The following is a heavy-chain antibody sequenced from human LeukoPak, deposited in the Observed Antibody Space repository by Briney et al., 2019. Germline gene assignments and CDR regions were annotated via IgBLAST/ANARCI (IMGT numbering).Heavy chain of an antibody. Sequence: SETLSLTCTVSGGSISSSNYFWGWVRQPPGKGLEWIGTISYSGTTHDNPSLKSRVIISVDTSKKQFSLRLSSVTAADTAAYYCARVRDILTGPHAFDIWGQGTMVTVSS. J-gene: IGHJ3*02. V-gene: IGHV4-39*07. CDR3: ARVRDILTGPHAFDI. CDR1: GGSISSSNYF. CDR2: ISYSGTT. D-gene: IGHD3-9*01.